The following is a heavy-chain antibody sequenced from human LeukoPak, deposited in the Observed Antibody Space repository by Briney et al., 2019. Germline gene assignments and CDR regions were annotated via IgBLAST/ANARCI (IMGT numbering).Heavy chain of an antibody. CDR1: GFTFSNYN. CDR3: AREEEWYASGTYYTGFDS. D-gene: IGHD3-10*01. CDR2: ISTRSTYI. Sequence: AGGSLRLSCAASGFTFSNYNMNWVRQAPGKGLEWVSCISTRSTYIYYADSVKGRFTISRDNAKNSLYLQMNSLRADDTAVYYCAREEEWYASGTYYTGFDSWGQGTLVTVSS. V-gene: IGHV3-21*01. J-gene: IGHJ4*02.